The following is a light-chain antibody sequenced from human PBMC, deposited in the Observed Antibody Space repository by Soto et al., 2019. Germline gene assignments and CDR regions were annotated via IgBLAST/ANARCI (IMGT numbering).Light chain of an antibody. CDR3: QQYYDVPVT. J-gene: IGKJ5*01. V-gene: IGKV4-1*01. Sequence: DIVMTQSPDSLTVSLGERATINCKASQPVLRSSNNKNHLAWYQQKPTQSPKMLISWASTRESGVPDRFSGSGSGTEFTLTISSLQAEDAAVYYCQQYYDVPVTFGQGTRLEMK. CDR1: QPVLRSSNNKNH. CDR2: WAS.